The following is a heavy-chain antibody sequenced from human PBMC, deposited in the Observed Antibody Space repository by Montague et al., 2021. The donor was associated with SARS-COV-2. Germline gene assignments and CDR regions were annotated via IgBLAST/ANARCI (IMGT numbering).Heavy chain of an antibody. J-gene: IGHJ5*02. CDR1: GDSISSYY. Sequence: SETLSLTCTVSGDSISSYYWTWIRQPPGKGLEWTGYIYFPGSVKYNPSLNSRVTMSIDTSKNQFSLELTSVTAADTAIYYCARDLSRAFCEGDSCYSENWFAPWGQGTLVTVSS. CDR3: ARDLSRAFCEGDSCYSENWFAP. V-gene: IGHV4-59*01. D-gene: IGHD2-21*02. CDR2: IYFPGSV.